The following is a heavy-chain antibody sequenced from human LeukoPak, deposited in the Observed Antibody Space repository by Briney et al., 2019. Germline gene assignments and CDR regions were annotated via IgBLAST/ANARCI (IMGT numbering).Heavy chain of an antibody. V-gene: IGHV3-64*04. CDR1: GFTFSAYA. Sequence: SGGSLRLSCSASGFTFSAYAMHWVRQAPGKGLEYVSAISPNGGSTYYADSVKGRFTISRDNSKNTLYLQMNSLRAEDTAVYYCARDLDSYGSFDYWGQGTLVTVSS. J-gene: IGHJ4*02. CDR2: ISPNGGST. D-gene: IGHD5-18*01. CDR3: ARDLDSYGSFDY.